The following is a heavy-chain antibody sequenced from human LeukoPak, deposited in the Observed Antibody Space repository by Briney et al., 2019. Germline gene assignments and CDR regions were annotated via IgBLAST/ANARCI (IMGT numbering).Heavy chain of an antibody. Sequence: GGSLRLSCAASGFTFSNYGMSWVRQAPGKGLEWVSVIYSGGTTYYADSVKGRFTISRDNSKNTLYLQMNSLRAEDTAVYYCAIVDTAMDPWGQGTLVIVSS. J-gene: IGHJ5*02. D-gene: IGHD5-18*01. CDR3: AIVDTAMDP. V-gene: IGHV3-53*01. CDR2: IYSGGTT. CDR1: GFTFSNYG.